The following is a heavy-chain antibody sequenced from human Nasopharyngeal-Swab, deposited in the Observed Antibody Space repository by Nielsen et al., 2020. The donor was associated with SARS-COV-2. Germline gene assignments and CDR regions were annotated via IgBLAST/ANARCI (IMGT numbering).Heavy chain of an antibody. Sequence: SSVKVSCKASVGTFSSYAISWVRQAPGQGLEWMGGIIPIFGTANYAQKFQGRVTITADKSTSTAYMELSSLRSEDTAVYYCARVGIAVASTDYYYMDVWGKGTTVTVSS. D-gene: IGHD6-19*01. CDR3: ARVGIAVASTDYYYMDV. CDR2: IIPIFGTA. J-gene: IGHJ6*03. V-gene: IGHV1-69*06. CDR1: VGTFSSYA.